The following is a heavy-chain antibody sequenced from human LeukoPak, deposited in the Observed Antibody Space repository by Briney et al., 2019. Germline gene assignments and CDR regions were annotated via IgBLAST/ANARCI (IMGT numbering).Heavy chain of an antibody. D-gene: IGHD5-18*01. V-gene: IGHV3-30*18. J-gene: IGHJ4*02. CDR1: GFTFTNYG. Sequence: PGGSLRLSCAASGFTFTNYGLHWVRQAPGKGLEWVAVISYDGTNKYYADSVKGRFTISRDNSKNTLYLQMNSLRAEDTAVYYCAKAAADTAMLNDYWGQGTLVTVSS. CDR2: ISYDGTNK. CDR3: AKAAADTAMLNDY.